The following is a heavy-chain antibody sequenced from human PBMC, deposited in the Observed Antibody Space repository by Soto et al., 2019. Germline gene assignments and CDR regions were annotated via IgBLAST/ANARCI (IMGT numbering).Heavy chain of an antibody. V-gene: IGHV4-34*01. D-gene: IGHD6-19*01. CDR2: INHSGSN. J-gene: IGHJ3*02. CDR3: ARGGSSDWQVAFDI. Sequence: PSETLSLTCGVDDGYCSTYYCNGMRQAPGKGLEWIGKINHSGSNNYNPSLKSRVTISIDMSKKQVSLKLTSVTAADTAVYYCARGGSSDWQVAFDIWGQGTMVTVSS. CDR1: DGYCSTYY.